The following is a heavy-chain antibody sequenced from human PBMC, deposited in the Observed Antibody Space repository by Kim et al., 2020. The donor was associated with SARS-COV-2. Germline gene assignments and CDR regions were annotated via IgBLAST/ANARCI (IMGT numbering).Heavy chain of an antibody. CDR2: IKQDGSEK. V-gene: IGHV3-7*03. Sequence: GGSLRLSCAASGFTFSSYWMSWVRQAPGKGLEWVANIKQDGSEKYYVDSVKGRFTISRDNAKNSLYLQMNSLRAEDAAVYYCARVVVVPAAMGRGYYYYYAMDVWGQGTTVTVSS. CDR3: ARVVVVPAAMGRGYYYYYAMDV. J-gene: IGHJ6*02. D-gene: IGHD2-2*01. CDR1: GFTFSSYW.